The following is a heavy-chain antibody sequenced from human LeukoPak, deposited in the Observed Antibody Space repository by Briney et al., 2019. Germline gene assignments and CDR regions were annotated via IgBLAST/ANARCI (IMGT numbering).Heavy chain of an antibody. CDR1: GFTFSTYR. Sequence: GGSLRLSCAASGFTFSTYRMNWVRQAPGKGLEWVSYISPGSSTIYYADSVKGRFTISRDNAKNSLYLQMNSLRDEDTAVYYCARGVDYWGQGTLVTVSS. CDR3: ARGVDY. CDR2: ISPGSSTI. J-gene: IGHJ4*02. V-gene: IGHV3-48*02.